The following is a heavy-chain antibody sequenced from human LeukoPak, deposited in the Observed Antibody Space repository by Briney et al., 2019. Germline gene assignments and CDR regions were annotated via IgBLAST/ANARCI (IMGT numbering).Heavy chain of an antibody. J-gene: IGHJ4*02. D-gene: IGHD2-21*01. Sequence: GGSLRLFCAASGCSFGNAWVNWVRQSPGKGLGWLGRIKTKADSGTTEYSALVKGRFTISRDDSKNTLFLQMNSLKADDTAVYYCTTRIIPTSDYWGQGARLSVSS. V-gene: IGHV3-15*01. CDR2: IKTKADSGTT. CDR1: GCSFGNAW. CDR3: TTRIIPTSDY.